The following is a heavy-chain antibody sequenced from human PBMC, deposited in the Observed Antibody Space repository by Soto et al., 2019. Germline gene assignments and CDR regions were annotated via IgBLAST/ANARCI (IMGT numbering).Heavy chain of an antibody. CDR2: IIPIFGTA. Sequence: QVQLVQSGAEVKKPGSSVKVSCKASGGTFSSYAISWVRQAPEQGLEWMGGIIPIFGTANYAQKFQGRVTITADESTSTAYMELSSLRSEDTAVYYCARDSDCSGGSCRPPNWFDPWGQGTLVTVSS. CDR1: GGTFSSYA. D-gene: IGHD2-15*01. CDR3: ARDSDCSGGSCRPPNWFDP. V-gene: IGHV1-69*01. J-gene: IGHJ5*02.